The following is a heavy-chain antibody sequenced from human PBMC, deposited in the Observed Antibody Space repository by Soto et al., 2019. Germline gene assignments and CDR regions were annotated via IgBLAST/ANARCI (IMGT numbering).Heavy chain of an antibody. Sequence: ESGGGVVQPGRSLRLSCAASGFTFSSYAMHWVRQAPGKGLEWVAVISYDGSNKYYADSVKGRFTISRDNSKNTLYLQMNSLRADDTAVYYCASTLDVWGQGITVTVSS. CDR1: GFTFSSYA. CDR3: ASTLDV. J-gene: IGHJ6*02. CDR2: ISYDGSNK. V-gene: IGHV3-30-3*01.